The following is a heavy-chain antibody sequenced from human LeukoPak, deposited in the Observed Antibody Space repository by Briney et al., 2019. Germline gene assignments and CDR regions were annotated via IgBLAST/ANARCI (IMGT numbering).Heavy chain of an antibody. CDR2: TNHSGST. Sequence: SETLSLTCAVYGGSFSGYYWSWIRQPPGKGLEWIGETNHSGSTNYNPSLKSRVTISVDTSKNQFSLKLSSVTAADTAVYCCATGAYCSSTSCYDAAFDIWGQGTMVTVSS. D-gene: IGHD2-2*01. CDR3: ATGAYCSSTSCYDAAFDI. V-gene: IGHV4-34*01. J-gene: IGHJ3*02. CDR1: GGSFSGYY.